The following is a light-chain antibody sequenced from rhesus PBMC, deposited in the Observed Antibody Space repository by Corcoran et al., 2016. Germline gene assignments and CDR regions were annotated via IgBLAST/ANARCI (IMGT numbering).Light chain of an antibody. Sequence: DIQMTQSPSSLSASVGDTVTITCRASQGISSWLAWYQQKTGKAPKHLIYKASSLQSGVPSRFSGSGSGTDFTLTISSLQSEDFATYYCQQYSSRPLTFGGGTKVELK. CDR2: KAS. V-gene: IGKV1-22*01. J-gene: IGKJ4*01. CDR1: QGISSW. CDR3: QQYSSRPLT.